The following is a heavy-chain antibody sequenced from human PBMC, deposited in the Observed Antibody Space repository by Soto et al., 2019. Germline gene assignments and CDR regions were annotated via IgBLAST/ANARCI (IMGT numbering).Heavy chain of an antibody. V-gene: IGHV4-31*03. CDR2: IYYSGST. CDR1: GGSISSGGYY. CDR3: ARDWGSSSPWIFDY. D-gene: IGHD6-6*01. J-gene: IGHJ4*02. Sequence: QVQLQESGPGLVKPSQTLSLTCTVSGGSISSGGYYWSWIRQHPGKGLEWIGYIYYSGSTYYSPSLKSRVTISVDTSKNQFSLKLSSVTAADTALYYCARDWGSSSPWIFDYWGQGTLVTVSS.